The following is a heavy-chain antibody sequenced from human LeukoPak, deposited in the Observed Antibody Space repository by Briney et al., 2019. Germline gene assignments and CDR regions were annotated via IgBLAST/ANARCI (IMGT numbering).Heavy chain of an antibody. J-gene: IGHJ4*02. CDR1: GYTFTSYG. V-gene: IGHV1-18*01. Sequence: ASVKVSCKASGYTFTSYGVAWLRQVPGQGLEWMGWVRPYNGDTKYEQSLQGRVTLTTDTSTSTAYMELRSLKSDDTATSEFDSWGQGALVTVSS. CDR2: VRPYNGDT. CDR3: DS.